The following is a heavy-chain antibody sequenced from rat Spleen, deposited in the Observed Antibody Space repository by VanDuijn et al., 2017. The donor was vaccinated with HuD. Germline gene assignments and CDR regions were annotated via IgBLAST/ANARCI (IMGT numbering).Heavy chain of an antibody. CDR2: IWTGGST. V-gene: IGHV2-30*01. Sequence: QVQLKESGPGLVQPSQTLSLTCTVAGFSLTSYNVHWVRQPTGKGLEWMGVIWTGGSTDYSSALKSRLSISRDTSKSQVFLKMSSLQTKDTATYYCARALQYPHYWGQGVMVTVSS. CDR3: ARALQYPHY. CDR1: GFSLTSYN. D-gene: IGHD1-8*01. J-gene: IGHJ2*01.